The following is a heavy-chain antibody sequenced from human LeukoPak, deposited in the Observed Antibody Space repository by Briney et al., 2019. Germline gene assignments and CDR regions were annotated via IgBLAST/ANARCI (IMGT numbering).Heavy chain of an antibody. J-gene: IGHJ4*02. CDR2: ISSSSSPI. CDR3: VGRYWYYDFGW. D-gene: IGHD3-3*01. V-gene: IGHV3-48*01. Sequence: PGRSLRLSCAGSGFTFDGYAMHWVRQAPGKGLEWLSYISSSSSPIYYTDSVKGRFTISRDNAKNSLYLQMNSLRAEDTAVYYCVGRYWYYDFGWWGQGTLVTVSS. CDR1: GFTFDGYA.